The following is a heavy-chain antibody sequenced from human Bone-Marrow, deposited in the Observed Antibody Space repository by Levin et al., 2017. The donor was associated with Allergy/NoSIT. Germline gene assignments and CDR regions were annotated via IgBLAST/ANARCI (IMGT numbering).Heavy chain of an antibody. Sequence: GSLRLSCTVSGAFISSNIHYWGWIRQPPGKGLEWIGNIYYSGSTYYNPSLKSRVAISVDTSKNQFSLELSSVAAAGTAIYCCARIRYYTIQQVSWFDPWGQGTLVTVSS. CDR1: GAFISSNIHY. CDR3: ARIRYYTIQQVSWFDP. CDR2: IYYSGST. D-gene: IGHD3-9*01. V-gene: IGHV4-39*01. J-gene: IGHJ5*02.